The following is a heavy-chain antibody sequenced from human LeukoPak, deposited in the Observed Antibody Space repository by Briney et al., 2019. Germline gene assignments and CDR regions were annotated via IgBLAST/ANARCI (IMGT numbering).Heavy chain of an antibody. V-gene: IGHV1-2*02. Sequence: ASVKVSCKASGYTFTGYYMHWVRQAPGQGLEWMGWINPNSGGTNYAQKFQGRVTMTRDTSISTAYMELSRLRSDDTAVYYCARDYSSSWYRENYYYYYYMDVWGKGTTVTVSS. CDR3: ARDYSSSWYRENYYYYYYMDV. D-gene: IGHD6-13*01. CDR2: INPNSGGT. CDR1: GYTFTGYY. J-gene: IGHJ6*03.